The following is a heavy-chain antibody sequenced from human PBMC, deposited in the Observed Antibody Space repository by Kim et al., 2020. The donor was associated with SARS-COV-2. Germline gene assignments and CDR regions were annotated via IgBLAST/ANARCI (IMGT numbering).Heavy chain of an antibody. V-gene: IGHV4-34*01. D-gene: IGHD2-2*01. CDR2: INHSGST. CDR1: GGSFSGYY. CDR3: ARGICSSTSCYILNYYYMDV. J-gene: IGHJ6*03. Sequence: SETLSLTCAVYGGSFSGYYWSWIRQPPGKGLEWIGEINHSGSTNYNPSLKSRVTISVDTSKNQFSLKLSSVTAADTAVYYCARGICSSTSCYILNYYYMDVWGKGTTVTVSS.